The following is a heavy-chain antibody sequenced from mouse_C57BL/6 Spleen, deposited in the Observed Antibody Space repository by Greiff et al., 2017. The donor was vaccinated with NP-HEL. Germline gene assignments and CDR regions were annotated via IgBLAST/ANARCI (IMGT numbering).Heavy chain of an antibody. J-gene: IGHJ2*01. V-gene: IGHV1-81*01. D-gene: IGHD2-14*01. CDR2: IYPRSGNT. CDR3: ASGDGYGYFDY. CDR1: GYTFTSYG. Sequence: VQLQQSGAELARPGASVKLSCKASGYTFTSYGISWVKQRPGQGLEWIGEIYPRSGNTYYNEKFKGKATLTADKSSSTAYMELRSLTSEDSAVYFCASGDGYGYFDYWGQGTTLTVSS.